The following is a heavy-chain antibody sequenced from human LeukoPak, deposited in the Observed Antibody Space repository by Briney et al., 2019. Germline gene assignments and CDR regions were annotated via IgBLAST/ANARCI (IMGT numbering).Heavy chain of an antibody. J-gene: IGHJ4*02. D-gene: IGHD2-2*01. CDR2: ISSSSTYI. CDR3: AKLQAVSAAPRQYYFDY. V-gene: IGHV3-21*01. CDR1: GFTFSDYS. Sequence: GGSLRLSCAASGFTFSDYSMNWVRQAPGKGLEWVSSISSSSTYIYYADSVKGRFTISRDNAKNSLYLQMNSLRAEDTAVYYCAKLQAVSAAPRQYYFDYWGQGTLVTVSS.